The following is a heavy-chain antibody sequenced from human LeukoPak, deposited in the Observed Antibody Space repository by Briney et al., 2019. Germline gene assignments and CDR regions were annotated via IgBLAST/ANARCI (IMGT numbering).Heavy chain of an antibody. V-gene: IGHV4-39*07. Sequence: SETLSLTCTVSGDSFSSVTDYWAWIRQPPGKGLEWIASGDYSGGTYYNPSLESRVAISADMSKNQFSLKLTSVTGADTAVYYCAGDGGAAAIDYWGQGTLVTVSS. CDR1: GDSFSSVTDY. D-gene: IGHD6-25*01. J-gene: IGHJ4*02. CDR2: GDYSGGT. CDR3: AGDGGAAAIDY.